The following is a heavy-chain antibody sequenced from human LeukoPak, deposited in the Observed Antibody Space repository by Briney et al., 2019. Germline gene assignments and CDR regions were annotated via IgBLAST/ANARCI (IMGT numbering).Heavy chain of an antibody. V-gene: IGHV4-59*01. CDR1: GGSIRSYY. J-gene: IGHJ3*02. CDR3: ARDKKDYYDSSGYYYFAFDI. Sequence: NTSETLSLTCTVSGGSIRSYYWSWIRQPPGKGLEWIGYIYYSGSTNYNPSLKSRVTISVDTSKYQFSLKLSSVTAADTAVYYCARDKKDYYDSSGYYYFAFDIWGQGTMVNVSS. D-gene: IGHD3-22*01. CDR2: IYYSGST.